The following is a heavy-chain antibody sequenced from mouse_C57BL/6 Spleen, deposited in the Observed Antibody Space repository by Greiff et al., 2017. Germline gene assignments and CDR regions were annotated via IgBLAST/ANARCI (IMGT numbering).Heavy chain of an antibody. J-gene: IGHJ4*01. CDR2: ISSGSSTI. V-gene: IGHV5-17*01. D-gene: IGHD1-1*01. CDR3: ARRGSSYDYAMDY. Sequence: EVKLVASGGGFVKPGGSLKLSCAASGFTFSDYGLHWVRPAPEKGLAWVAYISSGSSTIYYADTVKGRFTISTDNAKNTLFLQMTSLRSEDTAMYYCARRGSSYDYAMDYWGQGTSVTVSS. CDR1: GFTFSDYG.